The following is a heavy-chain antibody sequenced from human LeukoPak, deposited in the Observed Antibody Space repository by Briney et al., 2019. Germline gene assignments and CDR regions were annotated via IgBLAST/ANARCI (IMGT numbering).Heavy chain of an antibody. CDR1: GDSISSSHW. CDR3: ARDYGSGDYYFAY. J-gene: IGHJ4*02. D-gene: IGHD3-10*01. V-gene: IGHV4-4*02. CDR2: IYHRGTT. Sequence: SGTLSLTCAVSGDSISSSHWWTWVRQPPGKGLEWIGEIYHRGTTNYNLSLKSRVTISVDRSKNQFSLRLTSVTAADTAVYYCARDYGSGDYYFAYWGQGALVTVSP.